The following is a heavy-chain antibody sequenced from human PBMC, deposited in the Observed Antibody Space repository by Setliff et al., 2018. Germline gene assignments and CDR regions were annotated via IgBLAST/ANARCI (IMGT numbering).Heavy chain of an antibody. CDR2: IIPIFGTP. J-gene: IGHJ6*03. CDR3: ARGPQKFYSDTSGYYYDALYYYYMDV. V-gene: IGHV1-69*13. D-gene: IGHD3-22*01. Sequence: GASVKVSCKASGGTFSRSAISWVRQAPGQGLEWMGGIIPIFGTPTYAQKFQGRVTIIADESTSTTYMELSSLRSEDTAVYYCARGPQKFYSDTSGYYYDALYYYYMDVWGKGTTVTAP. CDR1: GGTFSRSA.